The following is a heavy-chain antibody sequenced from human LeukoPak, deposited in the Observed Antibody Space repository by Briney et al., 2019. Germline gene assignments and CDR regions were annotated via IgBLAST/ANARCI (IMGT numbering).Heavy chain of an antibody. Sequence: PGGSLRLSCAASGFTFSSYGMHWVRQAPGKGLEWVSAISGSGGSTYYADSVKGRFTISRDNSKNTLYLQMNSLRAEDTAVYYCARDYGGGIVVVPAYWGQGTLVTVSS. V-gene: IGHV3-23*01. CDR2: ISGSGGST. D-gene: IGHD2-2*01. CDR1: GFTFSSYG. J-gene: IGHJ4*02. CDR3: ARDYGGGIVVVPAY.